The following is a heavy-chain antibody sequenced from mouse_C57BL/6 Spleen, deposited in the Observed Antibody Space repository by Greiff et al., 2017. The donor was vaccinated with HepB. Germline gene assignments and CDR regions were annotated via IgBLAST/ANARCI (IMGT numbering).Heavy chain of an antibody. Sequence: VQLKQSGPELVKPGASVKISCKASGYSFTDYNMNWVKQSNGTSLAWIGVINPNYGTTSYNQKFKGTATLTVDQSSSTAYRQRNSLTSEDSAVYYCARSIYYDYDGKYYAMDYWCQGTSVTVSS. CDR3: ARSIYYDYDGKYYAMDY. J-gene: IGHJ4*01. V-gene: IGHV1-39*01. CDR2: INPNYGTT. CDR1: GYSFTDYN. D-gene: IGHD2-4*01.